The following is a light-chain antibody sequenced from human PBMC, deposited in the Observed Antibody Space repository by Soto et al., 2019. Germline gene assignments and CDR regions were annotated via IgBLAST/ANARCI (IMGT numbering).Light chain of an antibody. CDR2: AAS. CDR1: QAISNS. Sequence: AIRMTQSPSSFSASTGDRVTITCRASQAISNSLAWYQQKPGKAPKLLIYAASTLQSGVPSRFSGSGSGTEFTLTISSLQPEDFATYYCQQLNAYPLTFGGGTKVDIK. CDR3: QQLNAYPLT. V-gene: IGKV1-8*01. J-gene: IGKJ4*01.